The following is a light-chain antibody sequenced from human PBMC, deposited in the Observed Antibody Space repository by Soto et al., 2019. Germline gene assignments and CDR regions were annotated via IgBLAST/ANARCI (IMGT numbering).Light chain of an antibody. V-gene: IGKV3D-15*01. CDR1: QSVRTN. Sequence: EIPVTQSSATLSVSPGERATLSCRASQSVRTNLAWYQQKPGQAPRLVIYAASTRASGVPARFSGSGSGTEFTLTISSVQSEDFAVYYCQQYDRWWTFGQGTKVEI. CDR3: QQYDRWWT. CDR2: AAS. J-gene: IGKJ1*01.